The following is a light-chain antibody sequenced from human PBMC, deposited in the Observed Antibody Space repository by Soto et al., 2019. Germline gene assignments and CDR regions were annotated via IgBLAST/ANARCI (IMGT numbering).Light chain of an antibody. Sequence: QSALTQPASVSGSPGQSITSSCTGTSSDVGSYNLVSWYQQHPGKAPKLMMYEGSKRPSGVSNRFSGSKSGNTASLTISGLQAEDEADYYCCSYAGSSTVVFGGGTKVTVL. CDR2: EGS. CDR3: CSYAGSSTVV. CDR1: SSDVGSYNL. V-gene: IGLV2-23*01. J-gene: IGLJ2*01.